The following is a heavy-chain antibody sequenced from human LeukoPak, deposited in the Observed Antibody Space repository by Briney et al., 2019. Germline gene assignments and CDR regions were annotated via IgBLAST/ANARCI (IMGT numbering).Heavy chain of an antibody. CDR2: INHSGST. CDR3: ARGALLWFGESTNYFDY. D-gene: IGHD3-10*01. V-gene: IGHV4-34*01. CDR1: GGSFSGYY. Sequence: SETLSLTCAVFGGSFSGYYWSWIRQPPGKGLEWIGEINHSGSTNYNPSLKSRVTISVDTSKNQFSLKLSSVTAADTAVYYCARGALLWFGESTNYFDYWGQGTLVTVSS. J-gene: IGHJ4*02.